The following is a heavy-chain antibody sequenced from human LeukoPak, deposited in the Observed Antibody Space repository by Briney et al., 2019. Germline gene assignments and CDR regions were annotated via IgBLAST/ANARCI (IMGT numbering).Heavy chain of an antibody. V-gene: IGHV4-34*01. D-gene: IGHD6-6*01. CDR2: INHSGST. J-gene: IGHJ4*02. Sequence: SETLSLTCAVYGGSFSGYYWGWIRQPPGKGLEWIGEINHSGSTNYNPSLKSRVTISVDASKNQFSLKLSSVTAADTAVYYCARGWGAARNWGQGTLVTVSS. CDR1: GGSFSGYY. CDR3: ARGWGAARN.